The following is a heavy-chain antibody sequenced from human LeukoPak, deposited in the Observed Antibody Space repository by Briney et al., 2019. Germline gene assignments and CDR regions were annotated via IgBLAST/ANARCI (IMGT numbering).Heavy chain of an antibody. CDR1: GFTFSSYA. V-gene: IGHV3-23*01. J-gene: IGHJ4*02. CDR2: ISGSGGGT. CDR3: AKDLGRYRNNFFDY. Sequence: GGSLRLSCADSGFTFSSYAMSWVRQAPDKGLEWVSTISGSGGGTYYADSVKGRFTISRDDSKNTLYLQMNSLRADDTAVYYCAKDLGRYRNNFFDYWGQGNLVTVSS. D-gene: IGHD1-26*01.